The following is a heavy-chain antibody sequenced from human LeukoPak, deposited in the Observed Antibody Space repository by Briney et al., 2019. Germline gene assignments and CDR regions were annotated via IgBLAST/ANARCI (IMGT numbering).Heavy chain of an antibody. J-gene: IGHJ4*02. CDR3: VRGGPIDY. Sequence: GGSLRLSCAASGFRFSSYSMNWVRQAPGKGLEWVSYMSGDSDIIDYADSVKGRFTISRDNARNSLYLQMNSLRDEDTAVYYWVRGGPIDYWGRGTLVTVSS. V-gene: IGHV3-48*02. CDR2: MSGDSDII. CDR1: GFRFSSYS.